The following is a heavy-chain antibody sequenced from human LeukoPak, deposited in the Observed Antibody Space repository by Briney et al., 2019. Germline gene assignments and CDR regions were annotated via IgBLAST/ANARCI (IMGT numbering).Heavy chain of an antibody. D-gene: IGHD6-19*01. CDR3: AKRGPGTGWSFDY. J-gene: IGHJ4*02. Sequence: PSETLSLTCTVSGDSISSSAYYWGWIRQPPGKGLEWIGNTHYSGSTNYNASLKSRVTISIDTSKNQFSLVLRSVTAADTAVYYCAKRGPGTGWSFDYWGQGILITVSS. CDR2: THYSGST. CDR1: GDSISSSAYY. V-gene: IGHV4-39*01.